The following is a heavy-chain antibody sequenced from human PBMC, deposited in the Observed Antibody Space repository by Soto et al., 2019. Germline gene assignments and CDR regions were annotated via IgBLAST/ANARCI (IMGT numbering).Heavy chain of an antibody. CDR3: ARVGSSGWSPDY. V-gene: IGHV4-59*11. Sequence: SETLSLTWSVSGGYSSGHYWIWIRQSPGKRLEWIGYLFYSGSTNYNPSLKSRVTLSVDTSKNQFSLRLTSVPDADTAVYYGARVGSSGWSPDYWGQGTLVTVSS. J-gene: IGHJ4*02. CDR2: LFYSGST. D-gene: IGHD6-19*01. CDR1: GGYSSGHY.